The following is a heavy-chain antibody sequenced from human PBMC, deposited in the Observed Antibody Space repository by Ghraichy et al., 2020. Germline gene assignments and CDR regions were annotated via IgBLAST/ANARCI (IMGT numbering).Heavy chain of an antibody. CDR2: ISSGSNTR. D-gene: IGHD4-23*01. Sequence: GGSLRLSCAASGFTFSFYSMNWVRQAPGKGLEWVSYISSGSNTRHYADSVKGRFTISRDNAKNSLYLQMNSLRDEDTAVYYCTRVLVTGGNGFCFDYWGRGTLVTVSS. CDR3: TRVLVTGGNGFCFDY. J-gene: IGHJ4*02. CDR1: GFTFSFYS. V-gene: IGHV3-48*02.